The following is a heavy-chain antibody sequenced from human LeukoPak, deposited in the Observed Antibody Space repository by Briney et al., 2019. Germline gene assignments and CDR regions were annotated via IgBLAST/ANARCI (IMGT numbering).Heavy chain of an antibody. Sequence: PGGSLRLSCAAPGFTLNGYWMHWVRQAPGKGLVWVSRINSDGSTTSYADSVKGRFTISRDNSKNTLYLQMNSLRAEDTAVYYCAKYRTTNAPPRNFDYWGQGTLVTVSS. CDR1: GFTLNGYW. V-gene: IGHV3-74*01. D-gene: IGHD1-14*01. CDR2: INSDGSTT. CDR3: AKYRTTNAPPRNFDY. J-gene: IGHJ4*02.